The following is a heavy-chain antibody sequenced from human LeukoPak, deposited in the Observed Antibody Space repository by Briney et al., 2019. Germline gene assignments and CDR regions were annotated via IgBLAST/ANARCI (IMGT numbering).Heavy chain of an antibody. CDR2: IIPIFGTA. Sequence: SVKVSCKASGGTFSSYAISWVRQAPGQGLEWMGGIIPIFGTANYAQKFQGRVTITADESTSTAYMELSSLRSEDTAVYYCARGLYYDSSGSYYYYYMDVWGKGTTVTVSS. V-gene: IGHV1-69*01. CDR1: GGTFSSYA. J-gene: IGHJ6*03. D-gene: IGHD3-22*01. CDR3: ARGLYYDSSGSYYYYYMDV.